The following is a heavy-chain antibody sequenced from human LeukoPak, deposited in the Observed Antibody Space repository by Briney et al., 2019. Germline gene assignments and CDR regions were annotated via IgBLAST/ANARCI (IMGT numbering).Heavy chain of an antibody. CDR1: GASISSYY. D-gene: IGHD3-10*01. CDR2: IYTSGST. CDR3: ARGHRFGESAHAFDI. J-gene: IGHJ3*02. V-gene: IGHV4-4*07. Sequence: SETLSLTCTVSGASISSYYWSWIRQPAGKGLEWIGRIYTSGSTNYNPSLKSRVTMSVDTSKNQFSLKLSSVTAADTAVYYCARGHRFGESAHAFDIWGQGTMVTVSS.